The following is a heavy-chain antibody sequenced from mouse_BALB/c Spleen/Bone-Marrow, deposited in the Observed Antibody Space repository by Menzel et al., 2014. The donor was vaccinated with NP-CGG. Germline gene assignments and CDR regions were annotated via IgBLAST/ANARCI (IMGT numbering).Heavy chain of an antibody. CDR1: GFNIKDTY. V-gene: IGHV14-3*02. J-gene: IGHJ3*01. D-gene: IGHD2-4*01. CDR3: AILFDYIH. Sequence: VQLQQSGEELVKPGPSVKLSCTASGFNIKDTYMHWVKQRPEQGLEWIGRLDPANGNTKYDPKFQGKATITADTSSSTAYLQLSSLTSEDTAVYYCAILFDYIHWRQGTLLTAAA. CDR2: LDPANGNT.